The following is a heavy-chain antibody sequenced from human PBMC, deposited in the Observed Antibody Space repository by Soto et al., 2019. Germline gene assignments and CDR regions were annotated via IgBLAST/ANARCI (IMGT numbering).Heavy chain of an antibody. Sequence: ASVQVSCKASGYTFTSYDINWVRQATGQGLEWMGWMNPNSGNTGYAQKFQGRVTMTRNTSISTAYMELSSLRSEDTAVYYCARLRRSLVRYYYYMDVWGKGTTVTVSS. V-gene: IGHV1-8*01. J-gene: IGHJ6*03. CDR1: GYTFTSYD. CDR2: MNPNSGNT. CDR3: ARLRRSLVRYYYYMDV. D-gene: IGHD3-10*01.